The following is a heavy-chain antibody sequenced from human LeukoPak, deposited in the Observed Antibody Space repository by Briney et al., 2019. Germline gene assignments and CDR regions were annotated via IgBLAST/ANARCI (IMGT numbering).Heavy chain of an antibody. CDR1: GYTLTELS. J-gene: IGHJ4*02. Sequence: GASVKVSCKVSGYTLTELSMHWVRQAPGQGLEWMGGIIPIFGTANYAQKFQGRVTITADESTSTAYMELSSLRSEDTAVYYCARGFWSGYWRFDYWGQGTLVTVSS. V-gene: IGHV1-69*13. CDR2: IIPIFGTA. D-gene: IGHD3-3*01. CDR3: ARGFWSGYWRFDY.